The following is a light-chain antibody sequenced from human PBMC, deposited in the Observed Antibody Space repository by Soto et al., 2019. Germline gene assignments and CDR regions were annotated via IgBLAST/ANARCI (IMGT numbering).Light chain of an antibody. CDR3: QHYNSYLWT. Sequence: DIQMSQSPSTLSASVGDRVTITCRASQSIGSWLAWYQQKPGKAPKLLIYDASSLESGVPSRFSGSGSGTEFTLAISSLQPDDFATYYCQHYNSYLWTFGQGTKV. V-gene: IGKV1-5*01. CDR1: QSIGSW. CDR2: DAS. J-gene: IGKJ1*01.